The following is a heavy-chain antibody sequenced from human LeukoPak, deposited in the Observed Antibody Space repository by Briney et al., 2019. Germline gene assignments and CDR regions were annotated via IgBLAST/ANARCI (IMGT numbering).Heavy chain of an antibody. CDR3: ARGYNWNGHFDY. V-gene: IGHV3-23*01. Sequence: GGSLRLSCAASGITFSSYGMSWVRQAPGKGLEWVSSISSTGGTTYYADSVKGRFTISRDNAKNTLFLQMNSLRAEDTAVYYCARGYNWNGHFDYWGQGTLVTVSS. D-gene: IGHD1-20*01. CDR2: ISSTGGTT. J-gene: IGHJ4*02. CDR1: GITFSSYG.